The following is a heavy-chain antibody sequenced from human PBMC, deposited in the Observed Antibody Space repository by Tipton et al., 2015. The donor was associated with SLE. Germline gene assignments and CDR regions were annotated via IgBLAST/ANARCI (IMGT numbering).Heavy chain of an antibody. J-gene: IGHJ3*02. D-gene: IGHD1-26*01. Sequence: QVQLVQSGAEVKKPGSSVKVSCKASGGTFSSYAISWVRQAPGQGLEWMGWMNPNSGNTGYAQKFQGRVTMTRNTSISTAYMELSSLRSEDTAVYYCASRGIVDLGAFDIWGQGAMVTVSS. CDR3: ASRGIVDLGAFDI. V-gene: IGHV1-8*02. CDR1: GGTFSSYA. CDR2: MNPNSGNT.